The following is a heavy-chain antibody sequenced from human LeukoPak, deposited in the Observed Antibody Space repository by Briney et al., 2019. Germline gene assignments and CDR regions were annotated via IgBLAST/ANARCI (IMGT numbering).Heavy chain of an antibody. V-gene: IGHV3-7*01. Sequence: GGSLRLSCAASGFAFSSYWMSWVRQAPGKGLEWVANVNQVGSDKYYMDSVKGRFTISRGNAENSLDLQMNSLRAEDTAVYYCARGVFASGWYPDNFDYWGQGTLVTVSS. J-gene: IGHJ4*02. CDR2: VNQVGSDK. CDR1: GFAFSSYW. D-gene: IGHD6-19*01. CDR3: ARGVFASGWYPDNFDY.